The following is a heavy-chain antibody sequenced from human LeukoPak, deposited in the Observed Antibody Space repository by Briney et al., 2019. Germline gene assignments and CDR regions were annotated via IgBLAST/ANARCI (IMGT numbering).Heavy chain of an antibody. CDR3: ARDRFTTATFRNNYYGMDV. V-gene: IGHV4-34*01. J-gene: IGHJ6*02. CDR1: GGSISSYY. D-gene: IGHD2-15*01. Sequence: SETLSLTCTVSGGSISSYYWSWIRQPPGKGLEWIGEINHSGSTNYKPSLKSRVTISLDTSKNQFSLKLSSVTAADTAVYYCARDRFTTATFRNNYYGMDVWGQGTTVTVSS. CDR2: INHSGST.